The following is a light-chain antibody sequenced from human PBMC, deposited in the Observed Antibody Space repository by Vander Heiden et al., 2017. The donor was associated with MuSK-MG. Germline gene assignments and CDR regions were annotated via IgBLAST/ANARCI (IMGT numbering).Light chain of an antibody. CDR2: AAS. Sequence: DIQMTQSPSSLSASVGDRVTITCRASQSISSYLNWYQQKPGKAPKLLIYAASSLQSGVPSSFSGSGSGTDFTLTISSLQPEDFATYYCQQSNSTPLLFGQGTQLEIK. J-gene: IGKJ5*01. V-gene: IGKV1-39*01. CDR1: QSISSY. CDR3: QQSNSTPLL.